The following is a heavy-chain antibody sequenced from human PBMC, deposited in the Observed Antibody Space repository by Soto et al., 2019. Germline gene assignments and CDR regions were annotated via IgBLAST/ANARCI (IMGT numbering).Heavy chain of an antibody. CDR1: GYTFTSNS. Sequence: ASLKVSCNASGYTFTSNSIGWVRQAPGQGLEWMGLINVYNGKTKYAKQLQGRVTLTTDTSTSTAYMDLRSLRSDDTAVYYCARISSASIGWLPHXWGQGTLVTGSX. CDR2: INVYNGKT. J-gene: IGHJ4*02. CDR3: ARISSASIGWLPHX. D-gene: IGHD2-2*01. V-gene: IGHV1-18*04.